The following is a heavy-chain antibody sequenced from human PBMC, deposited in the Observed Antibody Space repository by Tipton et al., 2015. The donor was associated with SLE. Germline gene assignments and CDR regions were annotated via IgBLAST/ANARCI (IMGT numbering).Heavy chain of an antibody. J-gene: IGHJ4*02. CDR1: GSTFSDYY. Sequence: SLRLSCAASGSTFSDYYRSWIRQAPGKGLEWVSYISSSGSTIYYADSVKGRFTISRDNAKNSLYLQMNSLRAEDTAVYYCAREGYSSGCFDYWGQGTLVTVSS. CDR2: ISSSGSTI. D-gene: IGHD6-19*01. V-gene: IGHV3-11*04. CDR3: AREGYSSGCFDY.